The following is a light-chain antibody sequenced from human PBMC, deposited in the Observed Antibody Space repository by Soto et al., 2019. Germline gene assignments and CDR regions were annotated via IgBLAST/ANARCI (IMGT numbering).Light chain of an antibody. CDR3: QQYNNWPPIT. J-gene: IGKJ5*01. CDR2: GAS. Sequence: ETVMTQSPATLSVSPGERATLSFRASRSVSSKLAWYQQKPGQAPRLLIYGASTRATGIPARFSGSGSGTEFTLTISSLQSEDFAVYYCQQYNNWPPITFGQGTRLEIK. CDR1: RSVSSK. V-gene: IGKV3D-15*01.